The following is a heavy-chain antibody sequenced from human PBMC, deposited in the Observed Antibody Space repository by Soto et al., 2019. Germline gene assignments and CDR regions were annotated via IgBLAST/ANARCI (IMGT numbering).Heavy chain of an antibody. Sequence: SETLSLTCAVSGGSFTSNNWWTWVRQPPGQGLEWIGEIYRTGSTNYNPSLKSRVTISLDKSENQFSLKVPSLTAADTAVYYCARRDPGTSVDYWGQGTLVTVSS. D-gene: IGHD1-7*01. J-gene: IGHJ4*02. V-gene: IGHV4-4*02. CDR1: GGSFTSNNW. CDR3: ARRDPGTSVDY. CDR2: IYRTGST.